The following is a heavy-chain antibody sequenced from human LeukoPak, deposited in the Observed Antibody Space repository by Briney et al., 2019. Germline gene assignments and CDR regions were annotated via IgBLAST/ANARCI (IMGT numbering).Heavy chain of an antibody. D-gene: IGHD6-13*01. J-gene: IGHJ4*02. Sequence: GGSLRLSCAASGFTFSSYGMSWVRQAPGKGLEWVSAISGSGGSTYYADSVKGRFTISRDNSKNTLYLQMNSLRAEDTAVYYCAKGGYEYSSSWYDYWGQGTLVTVSS. CDR2: ISGSGGST. CDR1: GFTFSSYG. CDR3: AKGGYEYSSSWYDY. V-gene: IGHV3-23*01.